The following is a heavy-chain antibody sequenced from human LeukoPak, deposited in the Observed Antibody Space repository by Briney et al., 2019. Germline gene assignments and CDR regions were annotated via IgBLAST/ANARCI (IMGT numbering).Heavy chain of an antibody. D-gene: IGHD3-10*01. CDR2: INTDTGNP. CDR1: GYTFTSYH. Sequence: ASVKVSCKASGYTFTSYHMNWVRQAPGQGLEWMGRINTDTGNPTYAQGSTGRFVFSLDTSVSTTYLQISSLKAEDTAVYYCARDPPLLYGSGDYPFYWGQGTLVTVSS. J-gene: IGHJ4*02. V-gene: IGHV7-4-1*02. CDR3: ARDPPLLYGSGDYPFY.